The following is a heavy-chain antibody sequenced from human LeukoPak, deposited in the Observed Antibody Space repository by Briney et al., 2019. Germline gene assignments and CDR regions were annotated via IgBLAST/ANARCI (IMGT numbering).Heavy chain of an antibody. CDR1: GFSFSSYG. Sequence: GGSLRLSCGASGFSFSSYGMHWVRQAPGKGLEWVTFIRFDGSNEFYADSVKGRFTISRDNSKNTLYLQMNSLASEDTAVYFCAKARPLRDGYKNSFDYWGQGTLVTVSS. D-gene: IGHD5-24*01. V-gene: IGHV3-30*02. CDR3: AKARPLRDGYKNSFDY. CDR2: IRFDGSNE. J-gene: IGHJ4*02.